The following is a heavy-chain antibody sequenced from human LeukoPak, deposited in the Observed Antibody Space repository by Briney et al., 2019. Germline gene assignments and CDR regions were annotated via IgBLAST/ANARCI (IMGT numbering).Heavy chain of an antibody. Sequence: GGSLRLSCAASGFSFSSYLLSWVRQAPGKGLDWVSDISGSGGSTYYADSVKGRFTISKDNSKNTLYLQMNSLRAEDTAVYYCAKLGGYDWDGFDYWGQGTLVTVSS. V-gene: IGHV3-23*01. J-gene: IGHJ4*02. CDR2: ISGSGGST. CDR3: AKLGGYDWDGFDY. CDR1: GFSFSSYL. D-gene: IGHD5-12*01.